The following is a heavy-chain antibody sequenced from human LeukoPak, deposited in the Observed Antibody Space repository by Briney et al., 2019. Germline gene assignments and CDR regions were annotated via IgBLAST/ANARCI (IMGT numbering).Heavy chain of an antibody. CDR2: IWYDGSNK. D-gene: IGHD3-16*02. V-gene: IGHV3-33*01. CDR3: ARGVGGATVRFLDY. J-gene: IGHJ4*02. CDR1: GFTFSSYG. Sequence: PGRSLRLSCAASGFTFSSYGMHWVRQAPGKGLEWVAVIWYDGSNKYYADSVKGRFTISRDNSKNTLYLQMNSLRAEDTAVYYCARGVGGATVRFLDYWGQGTLVTVSS.